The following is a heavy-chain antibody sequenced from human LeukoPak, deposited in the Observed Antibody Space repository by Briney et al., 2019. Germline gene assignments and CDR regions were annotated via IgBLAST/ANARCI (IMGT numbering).Heavy chain of an antibody. J-gene: IGHJ5*02. D-gene: IGHD2-21*02. Sequence: ASVKVSCKASGYTFTSYGISWVRQAPGQGLXXXXXISAYNGNTNYAQKLQGRVTMTTDTSTSTAYMELRSLRSDDTAVYYCARVYCGGDCYGWFDPWGQGTLVTVSS. CDR3: ARVYCGGDCYGWFDP. V-gene: IGHV1-18*01. CDR2: ISAYNGNT. CDR1: GYTFTSYG.